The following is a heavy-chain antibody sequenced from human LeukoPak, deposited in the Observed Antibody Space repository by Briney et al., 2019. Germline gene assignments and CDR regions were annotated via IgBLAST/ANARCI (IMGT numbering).Heavy chain of an antibody. CDR3: ARGRTMVRGVDWFDP. D-gene: IGHD3-10*01. Sequence: ASVTVSCKASGYTFTSYDINWVRQAPGQGLEWMGWMNPNSGNTSYAQKFQGRVTMTRNTSISTAYMELSSLRSEDTAVYYCARGRTMVRGVDWFDPWGQGTLVTVSS. CDR2: MNPNSGNT. V-gene: IGHV1-8*01. CDR1: GYTFTSYD. J-gene: IGHJ5*02.